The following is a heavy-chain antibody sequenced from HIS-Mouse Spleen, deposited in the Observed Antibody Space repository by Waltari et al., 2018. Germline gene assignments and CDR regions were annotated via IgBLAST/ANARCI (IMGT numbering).Heavy chain of an antibody. CDR2: IYYSGRT. D-gene: IGHD6-13*01. CDR1: GGSISSSSYY. CDR3: AREIPYSSSWYDWYFDL. Sequence: QLQLQESGPGLVKPSGTLSLTCTVSGGSISSSSYYWGWIRQHPGKGLEWIGSIYYSGRTYANPSLKSRVTISVDTSKNQFSLKLSSVTAADTAVYYCAREIPYSSSWYDWYFDLWGRGTLVTVSS. V-gene: IGHV4-39*07. J-gene: IGHJ2*01.